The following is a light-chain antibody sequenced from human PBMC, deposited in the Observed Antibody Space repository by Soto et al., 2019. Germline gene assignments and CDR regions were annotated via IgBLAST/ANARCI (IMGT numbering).Light chain of an antibody. CDR2: DVS. V-gene: IGLV2-14*01. CDR3: TSYTNSITLVV. J-gene: IGLJ2*01. CDR1: SSDVGGYNY. Sequence: QSALTQPASVSGSPGQSITISCTGTSSDVGGYNYVSWYQQHPGKAPKLMIYDVSNRPSGVSNRFSGSKSGNTASLTISGLQAEDEADYYCTSYTNSITLVVFGGGTQLTVL.